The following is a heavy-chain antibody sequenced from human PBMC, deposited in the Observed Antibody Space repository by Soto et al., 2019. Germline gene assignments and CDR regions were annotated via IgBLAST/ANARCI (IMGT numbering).Heavy chain of an antibody. CDR2: IYYSGST. D-gene: IGHD3-9*01. CDR3: ARTTGHDYYFDY. Sequence: SETLSLTCTVSGGSISSYYWSWIRQPPGKGLGWIGYIYYSGSTNYNPSLKSRVTISVDTSKNQFSLKLSSVTAADTAVYYCARTTGHDYYFDYWGQGTLVTVSS. V-gene: IGHV4-59*01. CDR1: GGSISSYY. J-gene: IGHJ4*02.